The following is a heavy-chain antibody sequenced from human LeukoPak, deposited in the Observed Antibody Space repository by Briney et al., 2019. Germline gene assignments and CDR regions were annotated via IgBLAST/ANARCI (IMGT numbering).Heavy chain of an antibody. CDR2: IYPGDSDT. V-gene: IGHV5-51*01. CDR3: ARSPCSNGVCYRWYFDF. D-gene: IGHD2-8*01. Sequence: GESLKISCKGSGYSFTNYWIGWVRQMPGKGLEWMGIIYPGDSDTRYSPSFQGQVTISADKSISTAYLQWSSLKASDTAMYFCARSPCSNGVCYRWYFDFWGRGTLVTVSS. J-gene: IGHJ2*01. CDR1: GYSFTNYW.